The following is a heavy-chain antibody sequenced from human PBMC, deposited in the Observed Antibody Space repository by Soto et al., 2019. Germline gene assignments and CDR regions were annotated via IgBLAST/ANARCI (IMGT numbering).Heavy chain of an antibody. CDR2: IVVGRGNT. Sequence: GASVKVSCKASGFTFTSSAVQWVRQARGQRLEWIGWIVVGRGNTNYAQKFPERVTITRDMSTSTAYMELSSLRSEDTAVYYCAAPSGGYSYAFDIWGQGTMVTVSS. CDR1: GFTFTSSA. D-gene: IGHD5-18*01. CDR3: AAPSGGYSYAFDI. J-gene: IGHJ3*02. V-gene: IGHV1-58*01.